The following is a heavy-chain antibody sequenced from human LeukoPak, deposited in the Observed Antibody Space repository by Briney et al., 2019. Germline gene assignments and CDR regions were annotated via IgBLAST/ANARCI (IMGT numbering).Heavy chain of an antibody. V-gene: IGHV3-23*01. D-gene: IGHD4-11*01. CDR2: ISGGGSST. J-gene: IGHJ3*02. CDR1: GFTVSSNY. Sequence: GGSLRLSCAASGFTVSSNYMSWVRQAPGKGLEWVSTISGGGSSTYYADSVKGRFTISRDNSKNTLYLQMNSLRAEDTAVYYCAKGGNYGAFDMWGQGTMVTVSS. CDR3: AKGGNYGAFDM.